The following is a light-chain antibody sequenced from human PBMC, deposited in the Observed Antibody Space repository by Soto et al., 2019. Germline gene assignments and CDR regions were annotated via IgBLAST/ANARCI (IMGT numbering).Light chain of an antibody. CDR3: QHYNDWPT. CDR1: QTISSN. CDR2: GAS. V-gene: IGKV3-15*01. Sequence: IVMTQSPATLSVSPGERVTLSCRASQTISSNLAWYQQKPGQAPRLLIFGASTRAADIPDRFTGSGFGTEFTLTISSLQSGDCPVYFCQHYNDWPTFAQGTRVEVK. J-gene: IGKJ1*01.